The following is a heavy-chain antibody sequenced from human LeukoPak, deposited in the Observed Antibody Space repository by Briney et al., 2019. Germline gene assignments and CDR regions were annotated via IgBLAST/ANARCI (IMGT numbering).Heavy chain of an antibody. J-gene: IGHJ4*02. CDR1: GFTVSSNY. CDR3: AKGRSSGWYYFDY. V-gene: IGHV3-23*01. CDR2: ITSSGGNT. Sequence: GGSLRLSCAASGFTVSSNYMSWVRQAPGKGLEWVSGITSSGGNTYYADSVKGRFTISRDNSKSTLYLQMNSLGADDTAVYYCAKGRSSGWYYFDYWGQGTLVTVSS. D-gene: IGHD6-19*01.